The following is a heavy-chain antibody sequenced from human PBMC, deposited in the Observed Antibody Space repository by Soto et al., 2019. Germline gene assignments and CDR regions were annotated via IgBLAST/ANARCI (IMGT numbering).Heavy chain of an antibody. Sequence: PSETLSLTCAVSGGSISSSHWWSWVRQPPGKGLEWIGEVYHSGSTYYNPSLKSRVTISVDRSKNQFSLKLSSVTAADTAVYYCARDREYSFGLTYDIWGQGTMVTVSS. V-gene: IGHV4-4*02. CDR2: VYHSGST. CDR1: GGSISSSHW. CDR3: ARDREYSFGLTYDI. J-gene: IGHJ3*02. D-gene: IGHD3-3*01.